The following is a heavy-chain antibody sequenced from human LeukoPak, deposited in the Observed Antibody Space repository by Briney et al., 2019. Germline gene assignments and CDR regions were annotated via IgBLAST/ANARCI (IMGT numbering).Heavy chain of an antibody. J-gene: IGHJ4*02. Sequence: ASVKVSCKSSGYTFTSYYVHWVRQAPGQGLEWMGIINPSGGSTSYARRFQGRVTLNRDTSTSTVYMELSSLRSEDTAVYYCARDRDSSSWFVDYWDQGTLVTVSS. D-gene: IGHD6-13*01. CDR3: ARDRDSSSWFVDY. CDR2: INPSGGST. CDR1: GYTFTSYY. V-gene: IGHV1-46*01.